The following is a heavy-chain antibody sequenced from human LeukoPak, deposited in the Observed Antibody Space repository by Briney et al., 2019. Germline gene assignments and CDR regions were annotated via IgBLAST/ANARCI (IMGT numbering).Heavy chain of an antibody. J-gene: IGHJ3*01. Sequence: GGTLRLSCAASGFTFSSYGLSWVRQAPGKGLEWVSGISGSGGSTYYADSVKGRFTISRDNSKNTLYLQMNSLRAEDTAVYYCAKAHYSSGWAWGQGTMVTVSS. V-gene: IGHV3-23*01. CDR2: ISGSGGST. D-gene: IGHD6-19*01. CDR1: GFTFSSYG. CDR3: AKAHYSSGWA.